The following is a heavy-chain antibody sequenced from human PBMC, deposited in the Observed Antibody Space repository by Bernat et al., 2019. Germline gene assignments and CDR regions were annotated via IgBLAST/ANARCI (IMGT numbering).Heavy chain of an antibody. CDR2: ISYDGSNK. Sequence: VQLLESGGGLVQPGGSLRLSCAASGFTFSSYGMHWVRQAPGKGLEWVAVISYDGSNKYYADSVKGRFTISRDNSKNTLYLQMNSLRAEDTAVYYCATENYDFWSGYVSYYYYYYMDVWGKGTTVTVSS. V-gene: IGHV3-30*03. D-gene: IGHD3-3*01. CDR1: GFTFSSYG. J-gene: IGHJ6*03. CDR3: ATENYDFWSGYVSYYYYYYMDV.